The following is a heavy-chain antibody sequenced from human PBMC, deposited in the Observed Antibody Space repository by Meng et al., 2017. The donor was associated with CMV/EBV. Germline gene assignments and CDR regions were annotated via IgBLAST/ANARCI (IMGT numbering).Heavy chain of an antibody. CDR3: ARVDSGWTHYYGMDV. CDR2: ISSSGSTI. CDR1: GFTFSSYE. D-gene: IGHD6-19*01. V-gene: IGHV3-48*03. J-gene: IGHJ6*02. Sequence: GGSLRLSCAASGFTFSSYEMNWFRQAPGKGLEWVSYISSSGSTIYYADSVKGRFTISRDNAKNSLYLQMNSLRAEDTAVYYCARVDSGWTHYYGMDVWGQGTTVTVSS.